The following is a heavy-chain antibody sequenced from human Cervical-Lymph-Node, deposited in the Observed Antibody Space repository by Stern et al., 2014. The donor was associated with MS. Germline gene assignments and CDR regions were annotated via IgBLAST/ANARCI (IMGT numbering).Heavy chain of an antibody. D-gene: IGHD3-10*01. V-gene: IGHV4-61*02. CDR2: IYTRGPT. CDR3: ARFGYYYYYDMDV. CDR1: GDSISTGSYF. Sequence: QLQLQESGPGLVKPSQTLSLTCSVSGDSISTGSYFWTWIRQPAGKGLEWMGRIYTRGPTHYNPSPQSPVTISLDTSQHQFSPNLTSVTAADTAVYFCARFGYYYYYDMDVWGQGTTVTVSS. J-gene: IGHJ6*02.